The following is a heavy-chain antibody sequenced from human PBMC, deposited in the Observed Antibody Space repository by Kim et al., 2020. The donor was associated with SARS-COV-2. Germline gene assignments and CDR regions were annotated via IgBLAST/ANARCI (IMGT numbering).Heavy chain of an antibody. CDR2: IIAGNGIA. J-gene: IGHJ6*01. CDR3: ARMGVSVYRGDSCVDV. Sequence: ASVKVSCKASGYTFTSYAIHWVRQAPGQWLEWMGRIIAGNGIANYLQKFQGRVTITGDKSASTAYMELSSLRSVDAAVYYCARMGVSVYRGDSCVDV. CDR1: GYTFTSYA. D-gene: IGHD2-15*01. V-gene: IGHV1-3*01.